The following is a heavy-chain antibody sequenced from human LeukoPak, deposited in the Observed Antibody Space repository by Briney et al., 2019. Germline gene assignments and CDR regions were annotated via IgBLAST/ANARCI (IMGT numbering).Heavy chain of an antibody. CDR2: FDPEDGET. CDR1: GYTLTELS. J-gene: IGHJ3*02. Sequence: ASVKVSCKVSGYTLTELSMHWVRQAPGKRLEWMGGFDPEDGETIYAQKFQGRVTMTEDTSTDTAYMELSSLRSEDTAVYYCATRPGRIQLWDGDAFDIWGQGTMVTVSS. D-gene: IGHD5-18*01. CDR3: ATRPGRIQLWDGDAFDI. V-gene: IGHV1-24*01.